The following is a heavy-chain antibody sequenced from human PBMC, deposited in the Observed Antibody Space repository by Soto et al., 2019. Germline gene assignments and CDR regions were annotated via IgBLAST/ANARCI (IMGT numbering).Heavy chain of an antibody. D-gene: IGHD5-12*01. CDR2: IHYNGNT. CDR1: GGSISAYS. V-gene: IGHV4-59*01. Sequence: SETLSLTCTVSGGSISAYSWSWVRQPPGKGLEWIGNIHYNGNTKYSPSLKSRVTMSVDTSKNHFSLRLISVTAADTAIYFCAREGTLGRWLQPLDFWGPGTLVTVSS. J-gene: IGHJ4*02. CDR3: AREGTLGRWLQPLDF.